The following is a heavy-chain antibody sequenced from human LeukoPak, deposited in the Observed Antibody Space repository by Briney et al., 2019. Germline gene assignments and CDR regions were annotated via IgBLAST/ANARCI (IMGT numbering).Heavy chain of an antibody. V-gene: IGHV4-39*07. Sequence: SETLSLTCTVSGGSISTTSYFWAWIRQPPGEGLEWIGSIYYSGATYYNSSLKSRVTISVDTSKNQFSLKLSSVTAADTAVYYCARDVTYLWFGELLFSGAFDIWGQGTMVTVSS. CDR3: ARDVTYLWFGELLFSGAFDI. CDR2: IYYSGAT. CDR1: GGSISTTSYF. D-gene: IGHD3-10*01. J-gene: IGHJ3*02.